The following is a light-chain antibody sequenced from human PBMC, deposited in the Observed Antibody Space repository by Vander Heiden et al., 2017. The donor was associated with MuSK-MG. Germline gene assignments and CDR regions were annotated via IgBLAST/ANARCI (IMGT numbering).Light chain of an antibody. CDR2: SNK. J-gene: IGLJ2*01. CDR3: AAWDDSLSGVV. CDR1: SSNIGSNY. Sequence: QSVLTQPPSASGTPGQRVTISCSGRSSNIGSNYVYWYQQLPGTAPKLLIYSNKQRPSGVHARFSGSKSGTSASLAISGLRSEDEADYYCAAWDDSLSGVVFGGGTKLTVL. V-gene: IGLV1-47*02.